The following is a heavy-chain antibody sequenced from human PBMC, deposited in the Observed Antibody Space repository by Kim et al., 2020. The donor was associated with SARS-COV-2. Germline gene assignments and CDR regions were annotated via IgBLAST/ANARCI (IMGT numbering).Heavy chain of an antibody. D-gene: IGHD3-3*01. Sequence: GGSLRLSCAASGFTFSNAWMSWVRQAPGKGLEWVGRIKSKTDGGTTDYAAPVKGRFTISRDDSKNTLYLQMNSLKTEDTAVYYCTPFGFYYDAFDIWGQGTMVTVSS. J-gene: IGHJ3*02. CDR1: GFTFSNAW. CDR2: IKSKTDGGTT. V-gene: IGHV3-15*01. CDR3: TPFGFYYDAFDI.